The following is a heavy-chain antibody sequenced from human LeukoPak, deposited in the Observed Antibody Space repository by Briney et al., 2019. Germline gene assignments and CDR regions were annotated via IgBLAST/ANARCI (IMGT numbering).Heavy chain of an antibody. CDR2: INGDGSGA. V-gene: IGHV3-74*01. D-gene: IGHD1-14*01. Sequence: GGSLRLSCAASGFTFSSYWMHWGRQPPGKGLVWVSRINGDGSGANYADSVKGRFTISRDNAKSTLYLQMDSLRAEDTAVYYCARRTIGTLDYWGQGTLVTVSS. J-gene: IGHJ4*02. CDR1: GFTFSSYW. CDR3: ARRTIGTLDY.